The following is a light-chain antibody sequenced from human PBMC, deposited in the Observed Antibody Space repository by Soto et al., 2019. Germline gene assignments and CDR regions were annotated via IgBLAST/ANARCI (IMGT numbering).Light chain of an antibody. V-gene: IGKV3-15*01. J-gene: IGKJ3*01. Sequence: EIVMTQSPATLSVSPGERATLSCRASQSVSSKLGWYQQKPGQAPRLLIYGASIRATGIPARFSGSGSGTELTLTISSLQSEDVAVYYCQQYKNWPRTFGPGTKVDIK. CDR3: QQYKNWPRT. CDR1: QSVSSK. CDR2: GAS.